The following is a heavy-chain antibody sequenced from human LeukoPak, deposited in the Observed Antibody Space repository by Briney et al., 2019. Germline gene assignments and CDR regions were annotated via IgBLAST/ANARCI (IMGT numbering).Heavy chain of an antibody. D-gene: IGHD5-18*01. V-gene: IGHV3-23*01. CDR1: GFTFSSYA. J-gene: IGHJ4*02. CDR2: ISGSGGST. Sequence: PGGSLRLSCAASGFTFSSYAMSWVRQAPGKGLEWVSAISGSGGSTYYADSVKGRFTTSRDNSKNTLYLQMNGLRAEDTAVYYCAGADTEKSGYWGQGTLVTVSS. CDR3: AGADTEKSGY.